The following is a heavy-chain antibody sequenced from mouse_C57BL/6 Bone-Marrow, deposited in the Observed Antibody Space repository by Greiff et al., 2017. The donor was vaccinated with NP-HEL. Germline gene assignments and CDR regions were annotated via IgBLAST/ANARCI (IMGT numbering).Heavy chain of an antibody. Sequence: VKVVESGAELVKPGASVKLSCKASGYTFTEYTIHWVKQRSGQGLEWIGWFYPGSGSIKYNEKFKDKATLTADKSSSTVYMELSRLTSEDSAVYFCARHERDYYGSSYLFAYWGQGTLVTVSA. CDR1: GYTFTEYT. V-gene: IGHV1-62-2*01. CDR3: ARHERDYYGSSYLFAY. CDR2: FYPGSGSI. D-gene: IGHD1-1*01. J-gene: IGHJ3*01.